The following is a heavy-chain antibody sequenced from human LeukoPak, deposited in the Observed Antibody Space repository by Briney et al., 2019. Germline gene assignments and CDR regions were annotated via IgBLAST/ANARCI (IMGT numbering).Heavy chain of an antibody. V-gene: IGHV4-59*01. CDR1: GGSISSYC. D-gene: IGHD2-15*01. J-gene: IGHJ4*02. CDR2: IYYSEST. Sequence: SETLSLTGTVSGGSISSYCWSWIRQPPGKGLEWIGYIYYSESTNYNPSLKSRVTISVDTSKNQFSLNLSSVTAADTAVYYCARDRRCSGGSCFDYWGQGTLVTVSS. CDR3: ARDRRCSGGSCFDY.